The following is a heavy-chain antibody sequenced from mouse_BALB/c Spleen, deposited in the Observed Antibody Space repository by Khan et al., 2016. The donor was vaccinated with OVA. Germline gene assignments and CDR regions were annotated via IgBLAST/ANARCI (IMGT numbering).Heavy chain of an antibody. J-gene: IGHJ3*01. CDR3: ARRDYFGSSSFAY. Sequence: EVQLQESGPELVKPGASVKMSCKASGYTFTSYVMHWVKQKPGQGLEWIGYINPYNDGTKYNEKFKGKATLTSDKSSSTAYMELSSLTSEDSAVYYRARRDYFGSSSFAYWGQGTLVTVSA. V-gene: IGHV1S136*01. CDR2: INPYNDGT. D-gene: IGHD1-1*01. CDR1: GYTFTSYV.